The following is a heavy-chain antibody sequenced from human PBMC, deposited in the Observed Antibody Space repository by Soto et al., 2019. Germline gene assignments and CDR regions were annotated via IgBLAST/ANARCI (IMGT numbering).Heavy chain of an antibody. CDR2: MSYDETKI. CDR3: AKDRGSGTLRYYGMDV. V-gene: IGHV3-30*18. D-gene: IGHD3-10*01. CDR1: GFSFSSYA. Sequence: PGGSLRLSCAASGFSFSSYAVHWVRQAPGKGLEWVSVMSYDETKINYEDSVKGRFTISRDNSKNTLFLQMNGLRPEDTAVYFCAKDRGSGTLRYYGMDVWGRGTPVTVYS. J-gene: IGHJ6*02.